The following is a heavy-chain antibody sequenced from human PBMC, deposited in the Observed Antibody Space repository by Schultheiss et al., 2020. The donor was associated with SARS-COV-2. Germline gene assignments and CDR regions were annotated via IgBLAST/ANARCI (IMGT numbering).Heavy chain of an antibody. CDR3: VRDRGFGAFDS. CDR2: INEDGSVK. V-gene: IGHV3-7*01. CDR1: EITFGNFW. D-gene: IGHD3-10*01. J-gene: IGHJ4*02. Sequence: GGSLRLSCAGSEITFGNFWMHWVRQAPGKGLEFLAIINEDGSVKYHVDSVKGRFTISRDNAKSSVFLQMDSLRGDDTGVFYCVRDRGFGAFDSWGQGTLVTVSS.